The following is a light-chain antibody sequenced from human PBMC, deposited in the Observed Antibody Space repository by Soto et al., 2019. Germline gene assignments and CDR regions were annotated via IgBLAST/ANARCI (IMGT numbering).Light chain of an antibody. Sequence: EIVLTQSPGALSLSPGERATLSCGASQRGDNNYVAWYQQKPGLAPRLLIYDAVNRTTGIPDRFSGGGSGTHFTLTISSLEPEDVAVYYCHQYGNSRYTFGQGTKVQSK. J-gene: IGKJ2*01. CDR3: HQYGNSRYT. CDR1: QRGDNNY. V-gene: IGKV3D-20*01. CDR2: DAV.